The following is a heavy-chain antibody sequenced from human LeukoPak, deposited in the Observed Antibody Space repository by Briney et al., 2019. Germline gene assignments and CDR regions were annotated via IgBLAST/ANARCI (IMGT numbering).Heavy chain of an antibody. CDR2: IKSDGSTP. Sequence: GGSLRLSCEASGFTFSSYWMHWLRQVPAKGMVSVSRIKSDGSTPSYADSVKGRFTISRDNAKNTLYLQMNSLRAEDTAVYYCARVSTAASLAIDYWGQGTLVTVST. CDR1: GFTFSSYW. CDR3: ARVSTAASLAIDY. J-gene: IGHJ4*02. V-gene: IGHV3-74*01. D-gene: IGHD6-13*01.